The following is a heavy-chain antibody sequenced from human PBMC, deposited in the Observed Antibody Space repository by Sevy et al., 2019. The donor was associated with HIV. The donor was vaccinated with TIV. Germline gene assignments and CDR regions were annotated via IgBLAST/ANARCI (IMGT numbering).Heavy chain of an antibody. D-gene: IGHD3-22*01. CDR3: AKRGGHDTSGYVSYYYYGMDV. V-gene: IGHV3-30*18. CDR1: GFSFRNFG. CDR2: ISFDGDTK. Sequence: GGSLRLSCAASGFSFRNFGMHWVRQAPGKGLEWLALISFDGDTKYYGDSVKGRFTISRDNSKNTLYLQMNSLGVEETAVYYCAKRGGHDTSGYVSYYYYGMDVWGQGTTVTVSS. J-gene: IGHJ6*02.